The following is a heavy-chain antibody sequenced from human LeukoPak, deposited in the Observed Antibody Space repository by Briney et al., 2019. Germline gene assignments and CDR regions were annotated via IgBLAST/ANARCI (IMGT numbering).Heavy chain of an antibody. CDR1: GYSFTSYL. V-gene: IGHV5-51*01. D-gene: IGHD1-26*01. CDR3: ARLNIGSYYFFDY. J-gene: IGHJ4*02. CDR2: IYPGDSDT. Sequence: GEALKISWNGSGYSFTSYLIGLVRPTPGKGLGWMGLIYPGDSDTRYSPSFQGQVIISADKSISTAYLQWSSLKASDTAMYYCARLNIGSYYFFDYWGQGALVTVSS.